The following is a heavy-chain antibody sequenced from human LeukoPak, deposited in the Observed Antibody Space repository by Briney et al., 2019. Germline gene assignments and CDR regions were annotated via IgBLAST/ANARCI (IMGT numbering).Heavy chain of an antibody. CDR1: GGSISSSNW. V-gene: IGHV4-4*02. J-gene: IGHJ5*02. CDR3: ARVGGVINNWFDP. CDR2: IYHSGST. Sequence: SGTLSLTCAVSGGSISSSNWWSWVRQPPGKGLEWIGEIYHSGSTNYNPSLKSRVTISVDKSKNQFSLKLSSVTAADTAVYYCARVGGVINNWFDPWGQGTLVTVSS. D-gene: IGHD3-10*01.